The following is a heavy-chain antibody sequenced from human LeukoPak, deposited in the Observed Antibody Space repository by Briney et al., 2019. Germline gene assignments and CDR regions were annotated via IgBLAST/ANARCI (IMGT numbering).Heavy chain of an antibody. D-gene: IGHD3-22*01. Sequence: GGSLRLSCAASGFTFSSYGMHWVRQAPGKGLEWVALIWYDGSNKYYADSVKGRFIISRDNSKNTLYLQMNSLRAEDTAVYYCAKSPYYYDSSGYYYSWGQGTLVTVSP. CDR2: IWYDGSNK. V-gene: IGHV3-33*06. CDR3: AKSPYYYDSSGYYYS. CDR1: GFTFSSYG. J-gene: IGHJ4*02.